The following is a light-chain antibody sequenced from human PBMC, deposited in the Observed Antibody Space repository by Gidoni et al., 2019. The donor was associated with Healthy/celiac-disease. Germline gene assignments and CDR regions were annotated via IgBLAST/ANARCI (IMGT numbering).Light chain of an antibody. Sequence: DIQMTQSPSSLSASVGDRVTITCQASQDISNYLNWYQQKPGKAPKLLIYDASNLETGVPSRCSGSGSGTDFTITISSLQPEDIATYYGQQYDNLPSFGQGTKLEIK. J-gene: IGKJ2*01. CDR2: DAS. CDR3: QQYDNLPS. CDR1: QDISNY. V-gene: IGKV1-33*01.